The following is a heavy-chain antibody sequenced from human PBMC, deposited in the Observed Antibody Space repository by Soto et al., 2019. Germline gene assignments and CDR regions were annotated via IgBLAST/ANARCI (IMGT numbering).Heavy chain of an antibody. J-gene: IGHJ6*02. CDR2: INPNSGGT. CDR3: AKSLTEGYCTITGCYTRPLYGMDV. D-gene: IGHD2-2*02. V-gene: IGHV1-2*02. Sequence: ASVKVSCKASGYTFSGYYIHWLRQAPGQGLEWMGWINPNSGGTNYAQKFQGRVTVTRDTPTSTAYMELSRLTSDDTAVYYCAKSLTEGYCTITGCYTRPLYGMDVWGQGTTVTVSS. CDR1: GYTFSGYY.